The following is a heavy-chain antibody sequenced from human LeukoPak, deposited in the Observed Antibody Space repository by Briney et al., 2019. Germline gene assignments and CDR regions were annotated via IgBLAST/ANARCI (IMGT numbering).Heavy chain of an antibody. CDR3: AREDPQTTVPEGMDV. J-gene: IGHJ6*02. CDR2: IYTTGRT. CDR1: GGPIGGDY. V-gene: IGHV4-59*01. Sequence: SETLSLTCSVSGGPIGGDYWSWIRQPPGKALEWIGYIYTTGRTNYNPSLKSRVTISVDTSKNQFSLKLNSVTAADTAVYYCAREDPQTTVPEGMDVWGQGTTVIVSS. D-gene: IGHD4-17*01.